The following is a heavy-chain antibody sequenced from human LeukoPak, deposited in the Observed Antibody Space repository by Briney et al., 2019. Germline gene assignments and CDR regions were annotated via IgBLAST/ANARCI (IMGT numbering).Heavy chain of an antibody. CDR2: IYYSGST. D-gene: IGHD2/OR15-2a*01. Sequence: SETLSLTCTVSGGSINSNSYYWGWIRQPPGKGLEWIGSIYYSGSTYYNPSLKSRVTISVDTSKNQFSLKLTSMTAADTAVYYCARLLNYYYNYMDVWGKGTTVTVSS. V-gene: IGHV4-39*07. CDR1: GGSINSNSYY. J-gene: IGHJ6*03. CDR3: ARLLNYYYNYMDV.